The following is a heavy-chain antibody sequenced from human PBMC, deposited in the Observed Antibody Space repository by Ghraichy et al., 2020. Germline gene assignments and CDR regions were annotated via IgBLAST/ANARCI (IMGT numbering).Heavy chain of an antibody. CDR3: AKVVFRRAIVVVITRFDAFDI. CDR1: GFTFSSYA. V-gene: IGHV3-23*01. D-gene: IGHD3-22*01. CDR2: ISGSGGST. Sequence: GGSLRLSCAASGFTFSSYAMSWVRQAPGKGLEWVSAISGSGGSTYYADSVKGRFTISRDNSKNTLYLQMNSLRAEDTAVYYCAKVVFRRAIVVVITRFDAFDIWGQGTMVTVSS. J-gene: IGHJ3*02.